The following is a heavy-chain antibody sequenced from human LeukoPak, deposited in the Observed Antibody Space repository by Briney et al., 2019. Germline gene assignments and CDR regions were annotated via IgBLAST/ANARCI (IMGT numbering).Heavy chain of an antibody. J-gene: IGHJ4*02. Sequence: SETLSLTCTVSGGSISSGRYYWSWIRQSPGKGLEWIGYVYYTGSTEYNPSLRSRVTISLEMSKHQFSLDLTSVTAADTAVYYCASNTGTVFDYWGQGALVTVSS. D-gene: IGHD7-27*01. CDR2: VYYTGST. CDR1: GGSISSGRYY. V-gene: IGHV4-61*01. CDR3: ASNTGTVFDY.